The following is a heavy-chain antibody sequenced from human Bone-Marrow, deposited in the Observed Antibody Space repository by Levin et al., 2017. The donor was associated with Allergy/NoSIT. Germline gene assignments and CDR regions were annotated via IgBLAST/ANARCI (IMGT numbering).Heavy chain of an antibody. CDR2: ISSSSSYI. Sequence: GESLKISCAASEFTFSSYSMNWVRQAPGKGLEWVSSISSSSSYIFYADSVKGRFTISRDNAKNSLYLQMSSLRVEDTAVYYCAGGGRSSSWFGYWGQGTLVTVSS. J-gene: IGHJ4*02. CDR3: AGGGRSSSWFGY. CDR1: EFTFSSYS. V-gene: IGHV3-21*01. D-gene: IGHD6-13*01.